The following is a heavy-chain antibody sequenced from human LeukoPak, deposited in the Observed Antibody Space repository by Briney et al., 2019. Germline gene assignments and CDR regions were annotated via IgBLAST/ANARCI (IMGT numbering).Heavy chain of an antibody. CDR1: GFTFSSYS. Sequence: GGSLRLSCAASGFTFSSYSMNWVRQAPGKGLEWVSYISTSSSYTYYADSVKGRFTISRDNSKNTLYLQMNSLRAEDTAVYYCAKWDLGGYYYVYWGQGTLVTVSS. CDR2: ISTSSSYT. D-gene: IGHD3-22*01. V-gene: IGHV3-21*04. CDR3: AKWDLGGYYYVY. J-gene: IGHJ4*02.